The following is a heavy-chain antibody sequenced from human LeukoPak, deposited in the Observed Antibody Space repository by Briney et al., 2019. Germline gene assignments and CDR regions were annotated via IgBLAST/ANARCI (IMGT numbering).Heavy chain of an antibody. CDR2: IIPVFGTA. CDR3: ARVNLVLYYFDY. V-gene: IGHV1-69*05. CDR1: GATFTTYA. Sequence: SVNDSCKASGATFTTYAIIWVRQAPGQGLEWMGGIIPVFGTANYAQRFQGRVTISTDESTSTAYMELSSLRSEDTAVYYCARVNLVLYYFDYWGQGTLVTVSS. J-gene: IGHJ4*02.